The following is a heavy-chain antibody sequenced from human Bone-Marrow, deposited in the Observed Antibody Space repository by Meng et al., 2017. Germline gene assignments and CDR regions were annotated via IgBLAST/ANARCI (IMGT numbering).Heavy chain of an antibody. V-gene: IGHV1-24*01. CDR2: FDPEDGET. CDR1: GYTLTELS. J-gene: IGHJ3*02. D-gene: IGHD3-22*01. Sequence: ASVKVSCKVSGYTLTELSMHWVRQAPGKGLEWMGGFDPEDGETIYAQKFQGRVTMTEDTSTATAYMELSSLRSEDTAVYYCATILVVPHAFDIWGQGTMVTVSS. CDR3: ATILVVPHAFDI.